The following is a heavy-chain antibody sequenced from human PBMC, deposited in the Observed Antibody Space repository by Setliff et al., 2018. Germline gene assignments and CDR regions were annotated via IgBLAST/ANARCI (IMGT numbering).Heavy chain of an antibody. CDR2: IDWDDDK. D-gene: IGHD2-2*01. CDR3: AHREYQLLWYDWFDP. J-gene: IGHJ5*02. V-gene: IGHV2-70*12. Sequence: SGPTLVNPTQTLTLTCTFSGFSLNTYGICLTWIRQPPGQALEWLARIDWDDDKYYSTSLKTRLTISKDTSKNQVVLTMTNMDPVDTATYYCAHREYQLLWYDWFDPWGQGTLVTVSS. CDR1: GFSLNTYGIC.